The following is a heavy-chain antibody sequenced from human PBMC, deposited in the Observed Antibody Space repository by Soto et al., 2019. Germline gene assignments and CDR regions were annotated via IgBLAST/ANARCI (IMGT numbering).Heavy chain of an antibody. J-gene: IGHJ5*02. CDR3: ARLITGATLNWFDP. D-gene: IGHD6-25*01. CDR1: GGSISSSSYY. Sequence: SETLSLTCTVSGGSISSSSYYWGWIRQPPGKGLEWIGSIYYSGSTNYNPSLKSRVTISVDTSKNQFSLKLSSVTAADTAVYYCARLITGATLNWFDPWGQGTLVTVSS. V-gene: IGHV4-39*07. CDR2: IYYSGST.